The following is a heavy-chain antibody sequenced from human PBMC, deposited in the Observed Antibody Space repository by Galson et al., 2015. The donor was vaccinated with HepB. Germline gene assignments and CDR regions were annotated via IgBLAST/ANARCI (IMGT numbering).Heavy chain of an antibody. J-gene: IGHJ4*02. D-gene: IGHD3-16*01. CDR3: ARTGRGLYSFDY. CDR2: ITGDSGTI. CDR1: GFTFSGYS. V-gene: IGHV3-48*04. Sequence: SLRLSCAASGFTFSGYSMNWVRQAPGRGLEWLSYITGDSGTIYYADSVKGRITISRDNAKNSLYLQMNSLTAGDTALYYCARTGRGLYSFDYWGQGTLVTVSS.